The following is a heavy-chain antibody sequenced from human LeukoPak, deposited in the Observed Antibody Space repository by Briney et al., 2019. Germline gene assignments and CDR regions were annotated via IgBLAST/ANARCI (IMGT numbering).Heavy chain of an antibody. V-gene: IGHV4-59*01. CDR3: AGSGDIVVVPSVFDP. CDR1: GGSISSYY. D-gene: IGHD2-2*01. CDR2: IYYSGST. J-gene: IGHJ5*02. Sequence: LETLSLTCTVSGGSISSYYWSWIRQPPGKGLEWIGYIYYSGSTNYNPSLKSRVTISVDTSKNQFSLKLSSVTAADTAVYYCAGSGDIVVVPSVFDPWGQGTLVTVSS.